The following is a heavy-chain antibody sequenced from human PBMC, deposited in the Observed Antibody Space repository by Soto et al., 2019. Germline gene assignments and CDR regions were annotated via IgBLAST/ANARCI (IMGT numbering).Heavy chain of an antibody. D-gene: IGHD2-15*01. J-gene: IGHJ6*03. CDR1: GFTFSSYA. CDR2: ISGSGGST. V-gene: IGHV3-23*01. CDR3: AKGRGGWPYDDMDV. Sequence: EVQLLEAGGGLVHPGGSLRLSCAASGFTFSSYAMSWVRQAPGKGLEWVAAISGSGGSTNYADSVKGRFTISRDNSTNTLELQMKSLSAEDTAVYYRAKGRGGWPYDDMDVWGTGTTVTVSS.